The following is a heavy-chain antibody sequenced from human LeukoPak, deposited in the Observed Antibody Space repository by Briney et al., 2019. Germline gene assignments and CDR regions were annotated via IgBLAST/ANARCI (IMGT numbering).Heavy chain of an antibody. J-gene: IGHJ6*03. Sequence: SETLSLTCTVSSYSISSGYYWGWIRQPPGKGLEWIGSIYHSGSTYYNPSLKSRVTISVDTSKNQFSLKLSSVTAADTAVYYCASSPLDSSSWYMGWDYYYYYMDVWGKGTTVTVSS. V-gene: IGHV4-38-2*02. CDR1: SYSISSGYY. CDR2: IYHSGST. CDR3: ASSPLDSSSWYMGWDYYYYYMDV. D-gene: IGHD6-13*01.